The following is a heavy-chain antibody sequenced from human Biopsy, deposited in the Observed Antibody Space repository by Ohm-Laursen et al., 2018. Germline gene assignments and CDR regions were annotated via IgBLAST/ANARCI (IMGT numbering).Heavy chain of an antibody. Sequence: SVKVSCKSSGDTFTTSAISWVRQVPGQGLDWMGRIIPILGTVDYGQNFQGRVTTRADTSTTFLELTSLRYDDTAVHYCASGNIGGVGLDVWGLGTTVTVSS. D-gene: IGHD3-10*01. CDR2: IIPILGTV. CDR3: ASGNIGGVGLDV. V-gene: IGHV1-69*04. J-gene: IGHJ6*02. CDR1: GDTFTTSA.